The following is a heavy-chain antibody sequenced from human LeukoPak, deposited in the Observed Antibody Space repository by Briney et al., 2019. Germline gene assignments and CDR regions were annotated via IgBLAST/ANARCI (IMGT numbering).Heavy chain of an antibody. Sequence: GESLKISCKASGYSFTSYWIGWVRQMPGKGLEWMGIIYPDDSDTRYSPSFQGQVTISADKSIGTAYLLWSSLKASDTAMYYCARLVDTTMADYWGQGSLVTVSS. V-gene: IGHV5-51*01. CDR1: GYSFTSYW. CDR3: ARLVDTTMADY. J-gene: IGHJ4*02. CDR2: IYPDDSDT. D-gene: IGHD5-18*01.